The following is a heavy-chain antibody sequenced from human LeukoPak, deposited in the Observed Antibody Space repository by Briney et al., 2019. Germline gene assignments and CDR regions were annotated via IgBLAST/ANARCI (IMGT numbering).Heavy chain of an antibody. CDR3: ARDAHIRLTGYSFFDY. J-gene: IGHJ4*02. CDR2: IYLSGST. D-gene: IGHD3-9*01. Sequence: SETLSLTCTVSGGSVSSYYWSWIRQPAGKGLEWIGRIYLSGSTNCNPSLKSRVTMSVDTSKNQFSLKLSSVTVADTAVYYCARDAHIRLTGYSFFDYWGQGTLVTVSS. CDR1: GGSVSSYY. V-gene: IGHV4-4*07.